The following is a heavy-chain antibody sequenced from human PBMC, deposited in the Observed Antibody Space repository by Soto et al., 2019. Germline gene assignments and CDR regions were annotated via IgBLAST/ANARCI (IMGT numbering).Heavy chain of an antibody. J-gene: IGHJ6*02. CDR2: INQSGST. Sequence: SETLSLTCAVYGGSFSGYYWSWIRQPPGKGLEWIGEINQSGSTNYNPSLKSRVTISVDTSKNQFSLKLNSVTAADTAVYYCARDLWGYCGADCYPLDVWGQGTTVTVSS. D-gene: IGHD2-21*02. CDR3: ARDLWGYCGADCYPLDV. V-gene: IGHV4-34*01. CDR1: GGSFSGYY.